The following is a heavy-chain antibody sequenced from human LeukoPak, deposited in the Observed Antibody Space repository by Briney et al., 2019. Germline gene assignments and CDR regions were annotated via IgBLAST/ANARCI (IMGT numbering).Heavy chain of an antibody. Sequence: SQTLSLTCTVSGGSISSGVYYWSWIRQHPGKGLEWIGYIYYSGSTYYNPSLKSRVTISVDTSKNQFSLKLSSVTAADTAVYYCARGSLGATFWFDPWGQGTLVTVSS. CDR2: IYYSGST. CDR3: ARGSLGATFWFDP. J-gene: IGHJ5*02. V-gene: IGHV4-31*03. D-gene: IGHD5-12*01. CDR1: GGSISSGVYY.